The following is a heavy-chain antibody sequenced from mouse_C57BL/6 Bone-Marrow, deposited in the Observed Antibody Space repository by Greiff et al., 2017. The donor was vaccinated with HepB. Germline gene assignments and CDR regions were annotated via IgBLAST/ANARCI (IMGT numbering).Heavy chain of an antibody. D-gene: IGHD1-1*01. CDR3: ARYYYYAHFDY. J-gene: IGHJ2*01. CDR2: IYPSDSET. V-gene: IGHV1-61*01. CDR1: GYTFTSYW. Sequence: QVQLQQHGAELVRPGSSVKLSCKASGYTFTSYWMDWVKQRPGQGLEWIGNIYPSDSETHYNQKFKDKATLTVDKSSSTAYMQLSSLTSEDSAVYYCARYYYYAHFDYWGQGTTLTVSS.